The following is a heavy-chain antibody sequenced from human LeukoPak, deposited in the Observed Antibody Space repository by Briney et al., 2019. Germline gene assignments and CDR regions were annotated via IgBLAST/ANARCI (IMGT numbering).Heavy chain of an antibody. Sequence: GGSLRLSCAASGFTFSNAWMNWVRQAPGKGLEWVGRIKSKTDGGTTDYAAPVKGRFTISRDDSKNTLYLQMNSLRAGDTAVYYCAKVSGSYSSEYYFDYWGQGTLVTVSS. V-gene: IGHV3-15*07. CDR3: AKVSGSYSSEYYFDY. CDR2: IKSKTDGGTT. CDR1: GFTFSNAW. D-gene: IGHD1-26*01. J-gene: IGHJ4*02.